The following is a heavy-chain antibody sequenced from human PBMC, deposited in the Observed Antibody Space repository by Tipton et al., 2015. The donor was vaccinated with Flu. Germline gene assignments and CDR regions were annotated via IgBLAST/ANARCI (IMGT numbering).Heavy chain of an antibody. CDR3: ARAVGYDRGYYFDS. D-gene: IGHD2-15*01. CDR1: GGSISNYY. CDR2: MYASGGT. V-gene: IGHV4-4*07. J-gene: IGHJ4*02. Sequence: TLSLTCTVSGGSISNYYWGWIRQPAGKGLEFIGRMYASGGTRYNPSLKSRVTMSANTSKNQVSLMLSSVAAADTAIYYCARAVGYDRGYYFDSWGQGTLVTVSS.